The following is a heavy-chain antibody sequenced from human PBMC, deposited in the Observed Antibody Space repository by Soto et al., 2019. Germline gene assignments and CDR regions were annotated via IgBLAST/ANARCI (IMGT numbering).Heavy chain of an antibody. CDR2: IYYSGST. D-gene: IGHD2-21*02. V-gene: IGHV4-31*03. Sequence: SETLSLTCTVSDGSISSGGYYWSWIRQHPGKGLEWIGYIYYSGSTYYNPSLKSRGTISVDTSKNQFSLKLSSVTAADTAVYYCAREVGVGDGGVTYYYGMDVWGQGTTVTVSS. CDR3: AREVGVGDGGVTYYYGMDV. J-gene: IGHJ6*02. CDR1: DGSISSGGYY.